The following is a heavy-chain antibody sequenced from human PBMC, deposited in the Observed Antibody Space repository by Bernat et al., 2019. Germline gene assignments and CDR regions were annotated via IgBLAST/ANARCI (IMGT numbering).Heavy chain of an antibody. D-gene: IGHD5-18*01. CDR1: GFTFSTYW. V-gene: IGHV3-74*01. CDR2: INSDGSST. CDR3: VRGGYSYSWSAFDI. Sequence: EVQLEESGGGLVQPGGSLRLSCAVSGFTFSTYWMHWVRQAPGKGLVWVSRINSDGSSTSYADSVKGRFTISRDNAKNTLYLQMNSLRAEDTAVYYCVRGGYSYSWSAFDIWGQGTMVTVSS. J-gene: IGHJ3*02.